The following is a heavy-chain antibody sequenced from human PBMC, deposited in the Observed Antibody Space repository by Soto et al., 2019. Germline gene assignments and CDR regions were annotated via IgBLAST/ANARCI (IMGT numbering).Heavy chain of an antibody. CDR2: IIPILGIA. CDR1: GDTFSSYT. D-gene: IGHD1-1*01. V-gene: IGHV1-69*02. Sequence: SVKVSCKASGDTFSSYTISWVRQAPGQGLEWMGRIIPILGIANYAQKFQGRVTITADKSTSTAYMELSSLRSEDTAVYYCARAAFFVPGLDSPSDYWGQGTLVTVSS. CDR3: ARAAFFVPGLDSPSDY. J-gene: IGHJ4*02.